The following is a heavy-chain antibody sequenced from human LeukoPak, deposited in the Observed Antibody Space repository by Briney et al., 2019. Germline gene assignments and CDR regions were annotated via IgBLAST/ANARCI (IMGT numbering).Heavy chain of an antibody. D-gene: IGHD6-13*01. J-gene: IGHJ4*02. V-gene: IGHV5-51*01. Sequence: PGASLKISCQGSGSSFTSYWIGWVRQLPGKGLEWMGIIYPGDSDTRYSPSFQGQVTISADKSISTAYLQWSSLKASDTAMYYCARGSSWYEGMGETDYWGQGTLVTVSS. CDR3: ARGSSWYEGMGETDY. CDR2: IYPGDSDT. CDR1: GSSFTSYW.